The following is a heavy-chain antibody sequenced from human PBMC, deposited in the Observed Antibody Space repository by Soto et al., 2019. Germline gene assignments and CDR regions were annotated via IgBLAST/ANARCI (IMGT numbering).Heavy chain of an antibody. CDR2: ITDDSDTI. V-gene: IGHV3-48*02. D-gene: IGHD6-6*01. CDR3: ARQYTTSRVGAWFDP. Sequence: EVQLVESGGGLAQPGGSLRLSCEAAGVTFSIYTMNWVRKAPEKGLEWVSYITDDSDTIYYPDSVKGRFTISRDNAKNQLYLLMKSLPDECTVFYLSARQYTTSRVGAWFDPWGQGTLVTVPS. CDR1: GVTFSIYT. J-gene: IGHJ5*02.